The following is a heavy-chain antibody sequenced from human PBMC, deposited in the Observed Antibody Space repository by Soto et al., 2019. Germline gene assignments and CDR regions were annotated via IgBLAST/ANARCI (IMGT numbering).Heavy chain of an antibody. J-gene: IGHJ4*02. V-gene: IGHV3-48*03. Sequence: GSLRLSCAASGFSFSGYGMNWVRQAPGKGLEWISYISSSGSLIYYADSLKGRFTISRDNAKNSLYLQMNSLRAEDTAVYYCATTVTTVDYWGQGTLVPVSS. D-gene: IGHD4-17*01. CDR2: ISSSGSLI. CDR1: GFSFSGYG. CDR3: ATTVTTVDY.